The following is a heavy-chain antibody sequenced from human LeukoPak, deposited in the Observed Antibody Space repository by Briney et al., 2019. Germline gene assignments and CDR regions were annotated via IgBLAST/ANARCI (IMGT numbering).Heavy chain of an antibody. J-gene: IGHJ4*02. CDR3: ARQTLTASDSFDY. D-gene: IGHD3-22*01. CDR1: GDSITGYSW. V-gene: IGHV4-4*02. CDR2: IHVNGIT. Sequence: SGTLSLTCTVSGDSITGYSWWSWVRQPPGKGLEWIGEIHVNGITNYNPSLKSRVTISADTSKNQFSLKLTSVTAADTAVYYCARQTLTASDSFDYWGQGTLVTVSS.